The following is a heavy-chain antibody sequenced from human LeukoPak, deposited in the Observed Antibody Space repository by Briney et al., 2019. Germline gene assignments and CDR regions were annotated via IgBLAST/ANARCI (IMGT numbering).Heavy chain of an antibody. J-gene: IGHJ4*02. CDR1: GVSFSGYY. V-gene: IGHV4-34*01. Sequence: SETLSLTCAVYGVSFSGYYWSWIRQPPGKGLEWIGEINHSGSTNYNPSLKSRVTISVDTSKNQFSLKLSSVTAADTAVYYCAALVQALLGGLSAYWGQGPWSPSPQ. CDR2: INHSGST. D-gene: IGHD3-16*01. CDR3: AALVQALLGGLSAY.